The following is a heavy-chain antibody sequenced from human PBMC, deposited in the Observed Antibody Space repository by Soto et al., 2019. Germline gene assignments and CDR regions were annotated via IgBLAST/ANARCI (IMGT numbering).Heavy chain of an antibody. D-gene: IGHD6-19*01. V-gene: IGHV3-30-3*01. J-gene: IGHJ4*02. CDR3: ARIAVAGRRALDY. CDR2: ISYDGSNK. CDR1: GFTFSSYA. Sequence: QVQLVESGGGVVQPGRSLRLSCAASGFTFSSYAMHWVRQAPGKGLEWVAVISYDGSNKYYADSVKGRFTISRDNSKNTLYLQMNSLRAEDTAVYYCARIAVAGRRALDYWGQGNLVTVSS.